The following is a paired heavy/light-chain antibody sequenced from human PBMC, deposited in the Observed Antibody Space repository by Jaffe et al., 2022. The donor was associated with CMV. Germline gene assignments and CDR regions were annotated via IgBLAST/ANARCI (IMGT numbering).Heavy chain of an antibody. CDR2: ISSSSSYT. J-gene: IGHJ4*02. CDR1: GFTFSDYY. D-gene: IGHD6-13*01. V-gene: IGHV3-11*06. CDR3: ATGLSDSSSWGFFDY. Sequence: QVQLVESGGGLVKPGGSLRLSCAASGFTFSDYYMSWIRQAPGKGLEWVSYISSSSSYTNYADSVKGRFTISRDNAKNSLYLQMNSLRAEDTAVYYCATGLSDSSSWGFFDYWGQGTLVTVSS.
Light chain of an antibody. V-gene: IGKV1-39*01. CDR1: QSISSY. Sequence: DIQMTQSPSSLSASVGDRVTITCRASQSISSYLNWYQQKPGKAPKLLIYAASSLQSGVPSRFSGSGSGTDFTLTISSLQPEDFATYYCQQSYSTPRTAFGQGTKLEIK. J-gene: IGKJ2*01. CDR3: QQSYSTPRTA. CDR2: AAS.